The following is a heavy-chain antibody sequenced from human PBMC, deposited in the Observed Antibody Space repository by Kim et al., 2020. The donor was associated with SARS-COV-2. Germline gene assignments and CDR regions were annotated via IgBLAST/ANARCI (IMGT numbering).Heavy chain of an antibody. V-gene: IGHV1-3*01. Sequence: NRTYSQRFQGRVTLTWETSANTAYMELSSLGSEDTAVYYCARDLVHTGYDYWGQGTLVAVSS. J-gene: IGHJ4*02. D-gene: IGHD5-12*01. CDR2: NR. CDR3: ARDLVHTGYDY.